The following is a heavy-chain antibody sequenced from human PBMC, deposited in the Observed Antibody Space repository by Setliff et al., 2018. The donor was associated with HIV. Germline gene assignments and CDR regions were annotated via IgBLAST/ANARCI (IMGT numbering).Heavy chain of an antibody. CDR1: GGSIIDCRYF. CDR2: VYYSGIT. V-gene: IGHV4-39*01. Sequence: SETLSLTCTVSGGSIIDCRYFWGWIRQPPGKGLEWIGSVYYSGITYYSSSLKSRVTVSVDTSRIQFSLKLTSVTAADTAVYKCVRHVWSDDFLVPGWFDSWSQGTLVTVSS. D-gene: IGHD3-3*01. J-gene: IGHJ5*01. CDR3: VRHVWSDDFLVPGWFDS.